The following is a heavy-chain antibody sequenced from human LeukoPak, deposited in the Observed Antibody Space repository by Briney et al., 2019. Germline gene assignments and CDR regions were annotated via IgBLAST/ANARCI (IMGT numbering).Heavy chain of an antibody. D-gene: IGHD6-13*01. CDR3: ARVKIAAAVNLIDY. Sequence: SGPALVKPTQTLTLTCTLSGFSLSTSGMCVSWIRQPPGKALEWLARIDWDDDKYYSTSLKTRLTISKDTSKNQVVLTMTNMDPVDTATYYCARVKIAAAVNLIDYWGQGTLVTVSS. CDR2: IDWDDDK. CDR1: GFSLSTSGMC. V-gene: IGHV2-70*11. J-gene: IGHJ4*02.